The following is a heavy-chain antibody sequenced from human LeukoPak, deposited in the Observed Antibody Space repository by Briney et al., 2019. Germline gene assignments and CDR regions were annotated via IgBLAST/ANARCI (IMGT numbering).Heavy chain of an antibody. V-gene: IGHV1-8*03. CDR2: MNPNSGNT. D-gene: IGHD2-2*02. CDR3: ARFRYCSSTSCYTGGRKTNDY. Sequence: ASVKVSCKASGYTFTSYDINWVRQATGQGLEWMGWMNPNSGNTGYAQKFQGRVTITRNTSISTAYMELSSLRSEDTAVYYCARFRYCSSTSCYTGGRKTNDYWGQGTLVTVSS. J-gene: IGHJ4*02. CDR1: GYTFTSYD.